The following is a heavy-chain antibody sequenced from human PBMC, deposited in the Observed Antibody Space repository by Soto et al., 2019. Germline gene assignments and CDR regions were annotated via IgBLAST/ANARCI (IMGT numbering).Heavy chain of an antibody. D-gene: IGHD2-21*02. CDR3: AKDGEAYCGGDCYSLYYFDY. J-gene: IGHJ4*02. Sequence: GGSLRLSCAASGFTFSSYAMSWVRQAPGKGLEWVSAISGSGCSTYYADSVKGRFTISRDNSKNTLYLQMNSLRAEDTAVYYCAKDGEAYCGGDCYSLYYFDYWGQGTLVTVSS. V-gene: IGHV3-23*01. CDR1: GFTFSSYA. CDR2: ISGSGCST.